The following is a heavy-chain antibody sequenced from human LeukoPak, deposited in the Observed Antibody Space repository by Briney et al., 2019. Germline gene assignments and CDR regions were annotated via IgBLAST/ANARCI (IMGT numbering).Heavy chain of an antibody. CDR3: ASEDSSSWPVLDV. Sequence: QTGGSLRLSCAASGFTFSSDWMSWVRQAPGKGLEGLANIKQDGSEKDYVDSVKGRFTISRDNAKNSLYLQMHSLRAADTAVYYCASEDSSSWPVLDVWGQGTTVTVSS. J-gene: IGHJ6*02. D-gene: IGHD6-13*01. V-gene: IGHV3-7*01. CDR1: GFTFSSDW. CDR2: IKQDGSEK.